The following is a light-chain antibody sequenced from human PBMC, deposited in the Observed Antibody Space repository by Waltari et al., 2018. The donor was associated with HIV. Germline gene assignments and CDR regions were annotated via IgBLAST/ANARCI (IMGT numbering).Light chain of an antibody. V-gene: IGKV1-33*01. Sequence: IQLTNSPSPLLASVGDRFTITCQASQDISNYLNWYQQKPGKAPKLLIIDASNLERGVPSRFSGRGSGTDFSFTISSLQPEDIATYYCQQYHDLPHTFGGGTKVEIK. J-gene: IGKJ4*01. CDR3: QQYHDLPHT. CDR1: QDISNY. CDR2: DAS.